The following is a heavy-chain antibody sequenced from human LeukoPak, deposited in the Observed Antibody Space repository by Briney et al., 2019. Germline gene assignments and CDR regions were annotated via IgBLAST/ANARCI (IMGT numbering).Heavy chain of an antibody. Sequence: GASVKVSCKASGGTFSSYAISWVRQAPGQGLEWMGRIIPILGIANYAQKFQGRVTITADKSTSTAYMELSSLRSEDAAVYYCARDLENRDYWGQGTLVTVSS. D-gene: IGHD3-3*01. CDR1: GGTFSSYA. V-gene: IGHV1-69*04. J-gene: IGHJ4*02. CDR2: IIPILGIA. CDR3: ARDLENRDY.